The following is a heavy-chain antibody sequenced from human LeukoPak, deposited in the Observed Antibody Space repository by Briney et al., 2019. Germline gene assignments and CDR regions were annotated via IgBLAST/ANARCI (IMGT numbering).Heavy chain of an antibody. Sequence: SVKVSCKASGYTFTGYYMHWVRQAPGQGLEWMGGIIPIFGTANYAQKFQGRVTITADESTSTAYMELSSLRSEDTAVYYCARAAGGYSYFRDAFDIWGQGTMVTVSS. J-gene: IGHJ3*02. CDR1: GYTFTGYY. CDR2: IIPIFGTA. CDR3: ARAAGGYSYFRDAFDI. V-gene: IGHV1-69*13. D-gene: IGHD5-18*01.